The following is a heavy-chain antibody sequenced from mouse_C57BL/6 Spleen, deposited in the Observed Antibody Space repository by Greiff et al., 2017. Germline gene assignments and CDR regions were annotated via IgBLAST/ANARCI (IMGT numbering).Heavy chain of an antibody. CDR1: GYTFTSYW. V-gene: IGHV1-64*01. J-gene: IGHJ4*01. CDR2: IHPNSGST. D-gene: IGHD1-1*01. Sequence: VQLQQPGAELVKPGASVKLSCKASGYTFTSYWMHWVKQRPGQGLEWIGMIHPNSGSTNYNEKFKSKATLTVDKSSSTAYMQLSSLTSEDSAVYYCARLDYYGPSYYAMDYWGQGTSVTVSS. CDR3: ARLDYYGPSYYAMDY.